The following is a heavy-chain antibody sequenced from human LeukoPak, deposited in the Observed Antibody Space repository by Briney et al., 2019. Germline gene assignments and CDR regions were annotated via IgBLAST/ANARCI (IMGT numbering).Heavy chain of an antibody. CDR1: GGPISSYY. J-gene: IGHJ4*02. CDR3: AKDGGYCSSTSCPPFDY. V-gene: IGHV4-4*07. D-gene: IGHD2-2*01. Sequence: PSETLSLTCTVSGGPISSYYWSWIRQPAGKGLEWIGRIYTSGSTNYNPSLKSRVTMSVATPKNQFSLKLSSVTAADTAVYYCAKDGGYCSSTSCPPFDYWGQGTLVTVSS. CDR2: IYTSGST.